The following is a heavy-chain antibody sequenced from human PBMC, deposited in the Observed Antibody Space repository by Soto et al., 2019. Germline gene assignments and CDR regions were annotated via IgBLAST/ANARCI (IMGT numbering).Heavy chain of an antibody. CDR3: ARGQRGRGVIRMNCFDP. D-gene: IGHD3-10*01. CDR1: GDSVSSNSAA. CDR2: TYYRSKWYN. Sequence: PSQTLSLTCAISGDSVSSNSAAWNWIRQSPSRGLEWLGRTYYRSKWYNDYAVSVKSRITINPDTSKNQFSLQLNSVTPEDTAVYFCARGQRGRGVIRMNCFDPWGQGTLVTVSS. J-gene: IGHJ5*02. V-gene: IGHV6-1*01.